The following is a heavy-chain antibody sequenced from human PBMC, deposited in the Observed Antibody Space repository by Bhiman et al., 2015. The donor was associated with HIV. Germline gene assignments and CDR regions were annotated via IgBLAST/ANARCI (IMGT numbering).Heavy chain of an antibody. CDR2: IKQDGSEK. CDR3: ARGPWWLLHYYLDY. J-gene: IGHJ4*02. V-gene: IGHV3-7*05. Sequence: EVQLVESGGGLVQPGGSLRLSCAASGFTFTTCWMSWVRQAPGKGLEWVANIKQDGSEKYYVDSVKGRFTISRDNAKNSLFLQMNSLRAEDTAVYYCARGPWWLLHYYLDYWGQGTLVTVSS. CDR1: GFTFTTCW. D-gene: IGHD2-15*01.